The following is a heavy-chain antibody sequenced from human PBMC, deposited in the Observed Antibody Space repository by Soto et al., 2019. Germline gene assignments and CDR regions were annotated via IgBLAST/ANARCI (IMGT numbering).Heavy chain of an antibody. CDR1: GFTFRNYD. Sequence: EVQLVESGGGLVQPGGSLRLSCAASGFTFRNYDMHWVRQTPGKGLEWVSTIGPAGDTYSPGSVKGRFTISRENAKNSLYLQMNSLRAGDTAVYYCARADASSRAPLWSGMDVWGQGTTVTVSS. V-gene: IGHV3-13*01. CDR2: IGPAGDT. CDR3: ARADASSRAPLWSGMDV. J-gene: IGHJ6*02. D-gene: IGHD6-19*01.